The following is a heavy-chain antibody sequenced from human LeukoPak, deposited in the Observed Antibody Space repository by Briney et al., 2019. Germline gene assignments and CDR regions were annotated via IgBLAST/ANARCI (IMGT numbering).Heavy chain of an antibody. D-gene: IGHD2-2*01. Sequence: PSETLSLTCAVYGGSISSYYWNWIRQPAGKGLEWIGRIYTSGSTNYNPSLKSRVTMSVDTSKNQFSLKLSSVTAADTAVYYCARGGFVVVVPAAITANWFDPWGQGTLVTVSS. CDR1: GGSISSYY. V-gene: IGHV4-59*10. CDR2: IYTSGST. J-gene: IGHJ5*02. CDR3: ARGGFVVVVPAAITANWFDP.